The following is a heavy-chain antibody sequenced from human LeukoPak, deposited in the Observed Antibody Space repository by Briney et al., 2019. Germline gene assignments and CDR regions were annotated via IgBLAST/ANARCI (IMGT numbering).Heavy chain of an antibody. Sequence: PGGSLRLSCVASGLNFNSRWMDWVRQAPGKGLEWVAVIWYDGSNKYYADSVKGRFTISRDNSKNTLYLQMSSLRAEDTAVYYCVREKSGYTNGWYLFDYWGLGTLVTVSS. V-gene: IGHV3-33*08. J-gene: IGHJ4*02. D-gene: IGHD6-19*01. CDR3: VREKSGYTNGWYLFDY. CDR2: IWYDGSNK. CDR1: GLNFNSRW.